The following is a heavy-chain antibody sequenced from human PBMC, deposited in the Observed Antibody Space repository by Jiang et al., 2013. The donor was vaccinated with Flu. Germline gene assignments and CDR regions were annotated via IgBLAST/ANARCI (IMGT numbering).Heavy chain of an antibody. D-gene: IGHD3-10*01. Sequence: KPSETLSLTCAVYGGSFSGYYWSWIRQPPGKGLEWIGEINHSGSTNYNPSLKSRVTISVDTSKNQFSLKLSSVTAADTAVYYCARRGRYGSGSYYNNWFDPWGQGTLVTVSS. J-gene: IGHJ5*02. V-gene: IGHV4-34*01. CDR2: INHSGST. CDR3: ARRGRYGSGSYYNNWFDP. CDR1: GGSFSGYY.